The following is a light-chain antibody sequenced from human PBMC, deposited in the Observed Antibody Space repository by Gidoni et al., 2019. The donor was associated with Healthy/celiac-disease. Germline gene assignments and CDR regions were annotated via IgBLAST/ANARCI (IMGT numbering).Light chain of an antibody. CDR2: AAS. CDR3: QQSYSTPET. CDR1: QSISSY. V-gene: IGKV1-39*01. Sequence: SASVGDRVTITCRASQSISSYLNWYQQKPGKDPKLLIYAASSLQSGVPSRLSGSGSGTDFTLTISSLQPEDFATYYCQQSYSTPETFGQGTKVESK. J-gene: IGKJ1*01.